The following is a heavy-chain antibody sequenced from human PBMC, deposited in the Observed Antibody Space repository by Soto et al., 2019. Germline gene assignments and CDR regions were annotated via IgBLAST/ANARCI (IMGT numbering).Heavy chain of an antibody. J-gene: IGHJ4*02. D-gene: IGHD6-19*01. Sequence: QVQLVQSGAEVKKPGASVKVSCKASGYTFASYYMHWVRQAPGQGLEWMGMINPSGGTTAYAQKFQGRVTMTRETSTSTVYMDLSSLKSEDTAVYYCARDPYSSGNYFDYWGQGTLVTVSS. CDR2: INPSGGTT. CDR1: GYTFASYY. V-gene: IGHV1-46*01. CDR3: ARDPYSSGNYFDY.